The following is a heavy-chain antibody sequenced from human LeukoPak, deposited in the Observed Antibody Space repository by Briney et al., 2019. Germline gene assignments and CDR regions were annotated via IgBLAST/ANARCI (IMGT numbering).Heavy chain of an antibody. J-gene: IGHJ4*02. Sequence: PGGSLRLSCAASGFTFSSYAMSWVRQTPGKGLEWVSAISGSGGSTYYADSVKGRFTISRDNSKNTLYLQMNSLKTEDTAVYYCTTDRRGFGFWSGYYTTSSGPYWGQGTLVTVSS. CDR1: GFTFSSYA. V-gene: IGHV3-23*01. CDR3: TTDRRGFGFWSGYYTTSSGPY. D-gene: IGHD3-3*01. CDR2: ISGSGGST.